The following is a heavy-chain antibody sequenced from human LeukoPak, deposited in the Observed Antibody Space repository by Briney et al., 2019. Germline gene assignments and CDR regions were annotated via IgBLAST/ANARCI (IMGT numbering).Heavy chain of an antibody. J-gene: IGHJ4*02. V-gene: IGHV3-74*01. CDR3: AREGFMD. CDR1: GFTFSRYW. Sequence: GGSLRLSCAASGFTFSRYWMHWVRQAPGKGPVWVSRINTDGSTTTYADSVKGRFTISRDYAKNTLYLQMNSLRAEDTAVYYCAREGFMDWGQGTLVTVSS. CDR2: INTDGSTT.